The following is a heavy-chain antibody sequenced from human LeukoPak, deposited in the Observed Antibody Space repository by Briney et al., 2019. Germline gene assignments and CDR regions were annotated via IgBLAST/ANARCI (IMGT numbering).Heavy chain of an antibody. Sequence: ASVEVSCKASGYTFTSYGISWARQAPGQGLEWMGWISAYNGNTNYAQKLQGRVTMTTDTSTSTAYMELRSLRSDDTAVYYCATRGYGAYYYGMDVWGQGTTVTVSS. CDR3: ATRGYGAYYYGMDV. CDR1: GYTFTSYG. V-gene: IGHV1-18*01. J-gene: IGHJ6*02. D-gene: IGHD4-17*01. CDR2: ISAYNGNT.